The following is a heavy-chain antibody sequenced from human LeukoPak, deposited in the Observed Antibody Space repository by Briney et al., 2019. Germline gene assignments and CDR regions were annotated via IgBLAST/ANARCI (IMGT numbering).Heavy chain of an antibody. J-gene: IGHJ4*02. D-gene: IGHD2-15*01. CDR1: GFTFSSYC. CDR3: VKELGGYGDY. CDR2: ILYDGSNK. Sequence: GGSLRLSCAASGFTFSSYCMHWVRQAPGKWLEWVAFILYDGSNKYYADSVKGRFSISRDNSQNTLYLQMNSLRAADTAVYYCVKELGGYGDYWGQGTLVTVSS. V-gene: IGHV3-30*18.